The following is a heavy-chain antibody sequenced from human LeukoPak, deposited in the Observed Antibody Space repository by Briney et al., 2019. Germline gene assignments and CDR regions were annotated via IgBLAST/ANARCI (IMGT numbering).Heavy chain of an antibody. CDR2: ISAYNGNT. CDR1: GYTFTSYG. V-gene: IGHV1-18*01. CDR3: ARSSYCGGDCYPGNFQH. Sequence: ASVKVSCKASGYTFTSYGISWVRQAPGQGLEWMGWISAYNGNTNYAQKLQGRVTMTTDTSTSTAYMELRSLRSDDTAVYYCARSSYCGGDCYPGNFQHWGQGTLVTVSS. D-gene: IGHD2-21*02. J-gene: IGHJ1*01.